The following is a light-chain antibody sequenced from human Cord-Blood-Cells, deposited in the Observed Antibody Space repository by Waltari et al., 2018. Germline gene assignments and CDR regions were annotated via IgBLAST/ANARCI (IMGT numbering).Light chain of an antibody. J-gene: IGKJ1*01. CDR2: GAS. Sequence: EIVLTQTPGTLSWSPGERATLSCRASQIVSSSYLAWYQQKPGQAPRLLIYGASSRATGIPDRFSGSESGTDFTLTISRLEPEDFAVYYCHQYGSSSWTFGQGTKVEIK. CDR1: QIVSSSY. CDR3: HQYGSSSWT. V-gene: IGKV3-20*01.